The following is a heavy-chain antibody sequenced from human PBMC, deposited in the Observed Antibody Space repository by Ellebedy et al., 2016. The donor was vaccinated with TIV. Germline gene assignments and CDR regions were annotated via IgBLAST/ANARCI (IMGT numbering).Heavy chain of an antibody. D-gene: IGHD6-19*01. V-gene: IGHV3-23*01. CDR1: GFTFSSYA. CDR3: TSPAVGHTTGCCRYYFDY. CDR2: SGVGGTST. J-gene: IGHJ4*02. Sequence: GESLKISCVASGFTFSSYAMNWVRQAPGKGLEWISGSGVGGTSTYYADSVKGRFTVARDNSRNTLFLQMNSLRAEDTAIYFCTSPAVGHTTGCCRYYFDYWGLGTLVTVSS.